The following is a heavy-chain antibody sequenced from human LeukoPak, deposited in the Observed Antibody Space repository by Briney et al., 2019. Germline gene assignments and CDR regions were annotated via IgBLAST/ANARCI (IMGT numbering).Heavy chain of an antibody. V-gene: IGHV1-69*05. CDR1: GGTFSSYA. D-gene: IGHD4-23*01. Sequence: SVKVSCXASGGTFSSYAISWVRQARGQGLEWMARIIPIFGTANYAQKFQGRVTITTDESTSTAYMELSNLRSEDTAVYYCARGTHGGTYDALDIWGQGTMVTVSS. CDR2: IIPIFGTA. J-gene: IGHJ3*02. CDR3: ARGTHGGTYDALDI.